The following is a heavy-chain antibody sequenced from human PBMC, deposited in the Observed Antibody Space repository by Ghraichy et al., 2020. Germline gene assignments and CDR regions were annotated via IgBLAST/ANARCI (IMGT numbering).Heavy chain of an antibody. D-gene: IGHD6-6*01. CDR2: IYYSGST. Sequence: SCTVSGGSISSYYWSWIRQPPGKGLEWIGYIYYSGSTNYNPSLKSRVTISVDTSKNQFSLKLSSVTAADTAVYYCARDDSIAAPEGAFDIWGQGTMVTVSS. CDR1: GGSISSYY. J-gene: IGHJ3*02. V-gene: IGHV4-59*01. CDR3: ARDDSIAAPEGAFDI.